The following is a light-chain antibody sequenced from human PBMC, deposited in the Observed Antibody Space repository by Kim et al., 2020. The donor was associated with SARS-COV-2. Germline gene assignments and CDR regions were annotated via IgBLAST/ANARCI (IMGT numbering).Light chain of an antibody. CDR2: YDS. V-gene: IGLV3-21*04. J-gene: IGLJ1*01. Sequence: SYELTQPPSVSVAPGKTARITCGGDNIESKSVHWYQQKPGQAPVLVIYYDSARPSGIPERFSGSNSGNTATLTVSRVEAGDEADYYCQVWDSSSDHHVFG. CDR3: QVWDSSSDHHV. CDR1: NIESKS.